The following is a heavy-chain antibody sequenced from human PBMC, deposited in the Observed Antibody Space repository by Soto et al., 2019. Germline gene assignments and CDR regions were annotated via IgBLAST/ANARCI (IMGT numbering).Heavy chain of an antibody. D-gene: IGHD1-26*01. V-gene: IGHV3-21*01. CDR1: GFTFSSYS. CDR2: ISSSSSYI. Sequence: EVQLVESGGGLVQPGGSLRLSCAASGFTFSSYSMNWVRQAPGKGLEWVSSISSSSSYIYYADSVKGRFTISRDNAKNSLYLQMNSLRAEDTAVYYCARVWSRGSYFHDAFDIWGQGTMVTVSS. CDR3: ARVWSRGSYFHDAFDI. J-gene: IGHJ3*02.